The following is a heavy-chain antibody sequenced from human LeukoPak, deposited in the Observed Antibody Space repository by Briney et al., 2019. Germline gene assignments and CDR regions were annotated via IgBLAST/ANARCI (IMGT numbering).Heavy chain of an antibody. CDR2: ITDGADT. CDR1: GFPFGSYA. J-gene: IGHJ4*02. D-gene: IGHD1-1*01. V-gene: IGHV3-23*01. CDR3: AKVDYWSPENYLDS. Sequence: GGSLRLSCAASGFPFGSYAMTWGRQAPGKGLESVSVITDGADTYYADSVKGRFTISRDNSQNTVHLQMDNLRADDTAVYYCAKVDYWSPENYLDSWGQGTLVTVSS.